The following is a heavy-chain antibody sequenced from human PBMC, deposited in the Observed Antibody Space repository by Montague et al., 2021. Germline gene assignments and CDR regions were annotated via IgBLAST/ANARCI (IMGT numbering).Heavy chain of an antibody. V-gene: IGHV4-39*01. CDR3: ARHRSRHHSMAFVASDHYFSMDV. CDR2: LDYSGTT. CDR1: GDSISSKGNV. J-gene: IGHJ6*03. Sequence: SETLSLTCSVSGDSISSKGNVWGWIREPPGKGLEWIGVLDYSGTTYYSRSLGSRVTISVDTSKSQFSLKVTAVTAADTAVYYCARHRSRHHSMAFVASDHYFSMDVWGTGTTVAVSS. D-gene: IGHD2/OR15-2a*01.